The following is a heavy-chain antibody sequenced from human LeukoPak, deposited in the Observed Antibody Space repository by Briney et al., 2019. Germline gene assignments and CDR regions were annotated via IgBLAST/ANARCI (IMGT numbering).Heavy chain of an antibody. J-gene: IGHJ4*02. CDR3: ARGTQYSSGWYNFDY. D-gene: IGHD6-19*01. Sequence: SQTLSLTCAISGDSVSSNSAAWNWIRQSPSRGLEWLGRTYYRSKWYNDYAVSVKSRITINPDTSKNQFSLKLSSVTAADTAVYYCARGTQYSSGWYNFDYWGQGTLVTVSS. CDR2: TYYRSKWYN. CDR1: GDSVSSNSAA. V-gene: IGHV6-1*01.